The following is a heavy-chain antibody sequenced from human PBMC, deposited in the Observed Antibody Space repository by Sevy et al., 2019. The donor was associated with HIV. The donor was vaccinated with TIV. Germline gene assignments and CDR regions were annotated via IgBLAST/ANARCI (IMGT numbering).Heavy chain of an antibody. CDR3: ASLDGA. Sequence: SETLSLICTVSGGSRQAAGKRLEWIGRVYTSGRTTYNPSLKSRVTMSIDASKNQFSLNLSSVTAADTAVYYCASLDGAWGQGTLVTVSS. D-gene: IGHD3-10*01. CDR1: GGS. J-gene: IGHJ5*02. CDR2: VYTSGRT. V-gene: IGHV4-4*07.